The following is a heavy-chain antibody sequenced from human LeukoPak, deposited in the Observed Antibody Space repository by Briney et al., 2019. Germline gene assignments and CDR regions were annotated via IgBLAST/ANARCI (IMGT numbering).Heavy chain of an antibody. J-gene: IGHJ5*02. Sequence: SETLSLTCAVSGSSVSSGYHWGWIRQPPGKGLEWIGYIYYSGSTNYNPSLKSRVTISVDTSKNQFSLKLSSVTAADTAVYYCARAHDCSGGSCYSAWFDPWGQGTLVTVSS. CDR1: GSSVSSGYH. CDR2: IYYSGST. CDR3: ARAHDCSGGSCYSAWFDP. V-gene: IGHV4-61*01. D-gene: IGHD2-15*01.